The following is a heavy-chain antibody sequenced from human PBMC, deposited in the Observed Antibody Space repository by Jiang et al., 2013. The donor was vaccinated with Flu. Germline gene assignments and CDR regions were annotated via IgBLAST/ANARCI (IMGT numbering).Heavy chain of an antibody. V-gene: IGHV4-39*01. CDR2: IYYSGST. D-gene: IGHD3-3*01. Sequence: KPSETLSLTCTVSGGSISSSSYYWGWIRQPPGKGLEWIGSIYYSGSTYYNPSLKSRVTISVDTSKNQFSLKLSSVTAADTAVYYCARQYYDFWSDGYFDYWGQGTLVTVSS. J-gene: IGHJ4*02. CDR3: ARQYYDFWSDGYFDY. CDR1: GGSISSSSYY.